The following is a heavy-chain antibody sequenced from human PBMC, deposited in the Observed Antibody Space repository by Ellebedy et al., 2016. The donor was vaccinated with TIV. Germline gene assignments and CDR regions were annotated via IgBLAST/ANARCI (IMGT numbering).Heavy chain of an antibody. V-gene: IGHV5-10-1*01. Sequence: KVSCKGSGYSFTSHWISWVRQMPGKGLEWMGRIDPSDSYIKYSPSFQGHVTISVDKSISTAYLQWSSLKASDTAMYYCARHMNTAMTNDHWGQGTLVTVSS. D-gene: IGHD5-18*01. CDR2: IDPSDSYI. CDR1: GYSFTSHW. CDR3: ARHMNTAMTNDH. J-gene: IGHJ4*02.